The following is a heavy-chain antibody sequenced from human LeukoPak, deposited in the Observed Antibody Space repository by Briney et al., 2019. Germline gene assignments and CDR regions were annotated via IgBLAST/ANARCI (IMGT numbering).Heavy chain of an antibody. CDR1: GYTFTSYA. CDR3: ARYRQLWAMGDY. CDR2: ISAYNGNT. J-gene: IGHJ4*02. D-gene: IGHD5-18*01. V-gene: IGHV1-18*01. Sequence: ASVKVSCKASGYTFTSYAMHWVRQAPGQRLEWMGWISAYNGNTNYAQKLQGRVTMTTDTSTSTAYMELRSLRSDDTAVYYCARYRQLWAMGDYWGQGTLVTVSS.